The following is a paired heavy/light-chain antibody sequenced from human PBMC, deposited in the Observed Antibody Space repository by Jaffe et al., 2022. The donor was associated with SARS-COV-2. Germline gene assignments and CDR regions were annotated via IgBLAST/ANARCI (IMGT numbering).Heavy chain of an antibody. V-gene: IGHV3-23*04. CDR3: GERQDPSSSDYYDY. CDR1: GFIFSRYA. Sequence: EVQLVESGGGLVQPGGSLRVSCAASGFIFSRYAMSWVRQAPGKGLEWVAAITGNGGNTHYADSVKGRFTISRDNSKNTLYLQMNGLRAEDTAVYYCGERQDPSSSDYYDYWGQGTLVTVSS. CDR2: ITGNGGNT. J-gene: IGHJ4*02. D-gene: IGHD6-19*01.
Light chain of an antibody. V-gene: IGKV3-20*01. CDR2: GAS. CDR1: QSVSSNY. J-gene: IGKJ1*01. CDR3: QQYGSSRT. Sequence: EIVLTQSPGTLSLSPGERATLSCRASQSVSSNYLAWYQQKPGQAPRLLIYGASSRATGIPDRFSGSGSGTDFTLTINRLEPEDFAVYYCQQYGSSRTFGQGTKVDIK.